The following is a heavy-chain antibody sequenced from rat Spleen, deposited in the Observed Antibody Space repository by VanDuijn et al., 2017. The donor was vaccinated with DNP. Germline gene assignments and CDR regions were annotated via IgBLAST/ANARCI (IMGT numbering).Heavy chain of an antibody. J-gene: IGHJ4*01. D-gene: IGHD3-1*01. CDR3: ARLRDSGAHYYPMDA. Sequence: QVQLKESGPGLVQPSQTLSLTCTVSGFSLINYGVSWVLQPPGKGLEWIAAIRSDGNIDYNSGLTSRLSITRDTSKSQVVLKMNSLQTEDTAMYFCARLRDSGAHYYPMDAWGQGTSVTVSS. CDR2: IRSDGNI. V-gene: IGHV2S8*01. CDR1: GFSLINYG.